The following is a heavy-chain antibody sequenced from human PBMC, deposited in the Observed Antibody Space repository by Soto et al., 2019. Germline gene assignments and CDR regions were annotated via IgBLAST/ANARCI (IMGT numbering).Heavy chain of an antibody. J-gene: IGHJ5*02. CDR1: GFTFSSYS. Sequence: GGSLRLSCAASGFTFSSYSMNWVRQAPGKGLEWVSSISSSSSYIYYADSVKGRFTISRDNAKNSLYLQMNSLRAEDTAVYYCARDYYGSGSENWFDPWGQGTLVTVSS. D-gene: IGHD3-10*01. CDR3: ARDYYGSGSENWFDP. V-gene: IGHV3-21*01. CDR2: ISSSSSYI.